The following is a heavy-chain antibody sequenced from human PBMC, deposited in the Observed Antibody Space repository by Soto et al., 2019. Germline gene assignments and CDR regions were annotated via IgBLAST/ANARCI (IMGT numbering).Heavy chain of an antibody. J-gene: IGHJ4*02. CDR2: INGDGTTT. V-gene: IGHV3-74*01. CDR1: GFTFSGYW. CDR3: VRSREGYNLVADY. D-gene: IGHD5-12*01. Sequence: EAQLVESGGGLVQPGGSLRLSCAASGFTFSGYWMHWVRQAPERGLVWVSRINGDGTTTHYADSVNGRFTISRDNAKNTLYLQMNSLRAEDTAVYSCVRSREGYNLVADYWGQGTLVTVSS.